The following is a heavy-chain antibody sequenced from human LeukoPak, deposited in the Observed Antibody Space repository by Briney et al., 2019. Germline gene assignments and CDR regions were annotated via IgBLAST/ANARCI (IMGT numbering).Heavy chain of an antibody. Sequence: GGSLRLSCAASGFTFSSYAMSWVRQAPGKGLEWVSAISGSGGSTYYAASVKGRFTISRDNSKNTLYLQMNSLRTEDTAVYYCVKWGVYGDYFDYWGQGTLVTVSS. CDR3: VKWGVYGDYFDY. CDR2: ISGSGGST. J-gene: IGHJ4*02. D-gene: IGHD4-17*01. CDR1: GFTFSSYA. V-gene: IGHV3-23*01.